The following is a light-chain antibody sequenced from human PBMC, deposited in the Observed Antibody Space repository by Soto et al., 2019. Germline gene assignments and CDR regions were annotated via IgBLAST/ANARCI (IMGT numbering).Light chain of an antibody. CDR2: DVS. CDR3: SSYRSSSTPVV. Sequence: QSALTQPASVSGSPGQSITISCTGSRSDVGGYNYVSWYQQHPGKAPELKIYDVSNRPSGVSNRFSGSKSGNTASLTISGLQAEDEADYYCSSYRSSSTPVVFGGGTKLTVL. J-gene: IGLJ2*01. CDR1: RSDVGGYNY. V-gene: IGLV2-14*01.